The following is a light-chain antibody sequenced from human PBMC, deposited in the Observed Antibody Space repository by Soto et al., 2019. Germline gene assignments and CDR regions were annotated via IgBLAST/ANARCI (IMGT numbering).Light chain of an antibody. Sequence: DIQMTQSPSSLSASVGDRVTITCRTSETISTYVNWYQKKPGKAPKLLIYAASSLQSGVPSRFSGSVSGTDFTLTISSLQPEDFATYYCQQGHSNPITLGQGTRLEIK. V-gene: IGKV1-39*01. CDR1: ETISTY. CDR2: AAS. CDR3: QQGHSNPIT. J-gene: IGKJ5*01.